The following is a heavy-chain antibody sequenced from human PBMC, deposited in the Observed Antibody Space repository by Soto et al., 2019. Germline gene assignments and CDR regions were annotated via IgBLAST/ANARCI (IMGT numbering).Heavy chain of an antibody. CDR1: GYTFTNYG. CDR3: AIVDVLRFLAWLF. J-gene: IGHJ4*02. D-gene: IGHD3-3*01. CDR2: ISAYNGNT. Sequence: ASVKVSCKASGYTFTNYGISWVRQAPGQGLEWMGWISAYNGNTNYAQNLQGRVTMTTDTSTSTAYMELRSLRSDDTAVYYCAIVDVLRFLAWLFWRQVTLVTVS. V-gene: IGHV1-18*04.